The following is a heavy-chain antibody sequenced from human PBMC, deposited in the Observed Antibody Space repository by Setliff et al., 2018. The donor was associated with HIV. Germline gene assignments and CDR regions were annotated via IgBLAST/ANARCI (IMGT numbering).Heavy chain of an antibody. CDR1: GGSISSYY. D-gene: IGHD3-3*01. J-gene: IGHJ6*02. V-gene: IGHV4-59*01. Sequence: PSETLSLTCTVSGGSISSYYWSWIRQPPGKGLEWIGYIYYSGSTNYNPSLTSRVTISVDTSKNQFSLKLSSVIAADTAVYYCARIFGDQGYYYGMDVWGQGTTVTVSS. CDR2: IYYSGST. CDR3: ARIFGDQGYYYGMDV.